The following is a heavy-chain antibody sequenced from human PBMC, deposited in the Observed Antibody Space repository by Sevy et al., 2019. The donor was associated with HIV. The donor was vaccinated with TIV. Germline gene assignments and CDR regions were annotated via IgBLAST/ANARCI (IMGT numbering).Heavy chain of an antibody. V-gene: IGHV3-30*02. CDR2: IRYDGSTK. Sequence: GESLKISCAASGFTFRSYGMHWVRQAPGKGLEWVAFIRYDGSTKYYADSVKGRFTISRDNSKNTLYLQMNSLRGDDTSLYYCVKGLGMVQGALLSDDIWGQGTMVTVSS. J-gene: IGHJ3*02. CDR3: VKGLGMVQGALLSDDI. CDR1: GFTFRSYG. D-gene: IGHD3-10*01.